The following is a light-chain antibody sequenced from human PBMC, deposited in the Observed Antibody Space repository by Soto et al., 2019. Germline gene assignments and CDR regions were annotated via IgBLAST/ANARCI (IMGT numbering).Light chain of an antibody. CDR2: RAS. J-gene: IGKJ2*01. CDR3: QQYYSTPPT. Sequence: IVMTQSPDSLAVSLGERATINCKSSQSVLYSSNNKNYLAWYQQKPGQPPKLLIYRASTRESGVPDRFSGSGSGTDFTLTISSMQAEDVAVYYCQQYYSTPPTFGQGTKVDIK. V-gene: IGKV4-1*01. CDR1: QSVLYSSNNKNY.